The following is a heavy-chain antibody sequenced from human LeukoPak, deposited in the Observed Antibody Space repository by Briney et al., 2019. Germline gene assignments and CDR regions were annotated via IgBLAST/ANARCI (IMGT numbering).Heavy chain of an antibody. CDR2: IYYRGST. J-gene: IGHJ3*02. CDR1: GDSISSNSYY. Sequence: SETLPLTCTVSGDSISSNSYYWGWIRQPPGKGLEWIGSIYYRGSTYYNPSLKSRVTISVDTSKNQFSLKLTSVTAADTAVYYCVRPAEQQLDAYDIWGQGKMVTVSS. D-gene: IGHD6-13*01. CDR3: VRPAEQQLDAYDI. V-gene: IGHV4-39*01.